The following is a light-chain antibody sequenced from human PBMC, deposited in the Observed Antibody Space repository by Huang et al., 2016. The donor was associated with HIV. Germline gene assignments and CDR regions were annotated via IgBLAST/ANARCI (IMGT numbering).Light chain of an antibody. Sequence: DVVMTQSPLSLPVTLGQSASISCMSSQSLVHSDGNTYLNWVRQGPGQSPSRLIYTVSKRDYGVPDRFSGSGSGTNFTLKISRVQAEDVGIYYCMQGKHWPPTFGQGTKLEIK. CDR1: QSLVHSDGNTY. J-gene: IGKJ2*01. CDR3: MQGKHWPPT. V-gene: IGKV2-30*02. CDR2: TVS.